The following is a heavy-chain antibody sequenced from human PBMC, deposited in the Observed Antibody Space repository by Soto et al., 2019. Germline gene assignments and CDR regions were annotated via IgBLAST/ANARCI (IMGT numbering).Heavy chain of an antibody. CDR3: AKERDYGGNSAPFDY. Sequence: EVQLVESGGGLVQPGRSLRLSCAASGFTFDDYVMHWVRQAPGKGLEWVSGISWNSGSIGYADSVKGRFTISRDNAKNSLYLQMNSLRAEDTALYYCAKERDYGGNSAPFDYWGQGTLVTVSS. D-gene: IGHD4-17*01. CDR2: ISWNSGSI. J-gene: IGHJ4*02. CDR1: GFTFDDYV. V-gene: IGHV3-9*01.